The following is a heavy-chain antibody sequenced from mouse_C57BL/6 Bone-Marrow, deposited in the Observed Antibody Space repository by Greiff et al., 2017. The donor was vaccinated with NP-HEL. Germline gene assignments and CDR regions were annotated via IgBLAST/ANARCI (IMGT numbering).Heavy chain of an antibody. CDR1: GFTFSDYY. J-gene: IGHJ1*03. Sequence: DVQLVESGGGLVQPGGSLKLSCAASGFTFSDYYMYWVRQTPEKRLEWVAYISNGGGSTYYPDTVKGRFTISRDNAKNTLYLQMSRLKSEDTAMYYCARGSSYWYFDVWGTGTTVTVSS. V-gene: IGHV5-12*01. CDR2: ISNGGGST. D-gene: IGHD1-1*01. CDR3: ARGSSYWYFDV.